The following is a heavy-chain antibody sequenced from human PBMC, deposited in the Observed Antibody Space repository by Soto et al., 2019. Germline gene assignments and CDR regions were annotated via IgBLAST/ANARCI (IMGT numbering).Heavy chain of an antibody. CDR3: AKDRKILWFGELLYLFDY. Sequence: GGSLRLSCAASGFTFSSYAMSWVRQAPGKGLEWVSAISGSGGSTYYADSVKGRFTISRDNSKNTLYLQMSSLRAEDTAVYYCAKDRKILWFGELLYLFDYWGQGTLVTVSS. V-gene: IGHV3-23*01. J-gene: IGHJ4*02. D-gene: IGHD3-10*01. CDR2: ISGSGGST. CDR1: GFTFSSYA.